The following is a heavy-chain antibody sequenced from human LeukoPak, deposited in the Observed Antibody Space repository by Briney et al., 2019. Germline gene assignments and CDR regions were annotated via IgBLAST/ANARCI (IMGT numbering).Heavy chain of an antibody. Sequence: SETLSLTCTVSGGSISSYYWSWIRQPAGKGLEWIGRIYTSGSNNYNPSLKSRVTMSVDTSKNQFSLKLSSVTAADTAVYYCAAWELLLGFDDCGQGTLVTASS. CDR3: AAWELLLGFDD. V-gene: IGHV4-4*07. D-gene: IGHD1-26*01. J-gene: IGHJ4*02. CDR1: GGSISSYY. CDR2: IYTSGSN.